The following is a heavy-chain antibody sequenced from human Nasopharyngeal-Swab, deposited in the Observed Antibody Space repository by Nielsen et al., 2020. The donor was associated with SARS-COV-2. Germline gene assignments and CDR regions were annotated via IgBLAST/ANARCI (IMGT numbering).Heavy chain of an antibody. CDR1: GGTFISYA. V-gene: IGHV1-69*04. CDR2: IIPILGIA. D-gene: IGHD3-10*01. J-gene: IGHJ4*02. CDR3: ARDVGFGELLSPYYFDY. Sequence: SVKVSCKASGGTFISYAISWVRQAPGQGLEWMGRIIPILGIANYAQKFQGRVTLTADKSTSTAYMELSSLRSEDTAVYYCARDVGFGELLSPYYFDYWGQGTLVTVSS.